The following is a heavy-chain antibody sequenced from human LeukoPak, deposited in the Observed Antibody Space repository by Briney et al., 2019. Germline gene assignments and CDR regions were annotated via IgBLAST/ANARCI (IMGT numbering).Heavy chain of an antibody. D-gene: IGHD2-15*01. Sequence: GESLKISCKGSGYSFTSYWIGWVRQMPGKGLEWMGIIYPGDSDTRYSPSFQGHVTISADKSISTAYLQWSSLKASDTAMYYCARLEGDCSGGSCYDGGDAFDIWGQGTMVTVSS. J-gene: IGHJ3*02. CDR1: GYSFTSYW. CDR2: IYPGDSDT. CDR3: ARLEGDCSGGSCYDGGDAFDI. V-gene: IGHV5-51*01.